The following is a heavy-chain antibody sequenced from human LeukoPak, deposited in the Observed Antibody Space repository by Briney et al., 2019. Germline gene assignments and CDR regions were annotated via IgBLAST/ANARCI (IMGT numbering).Heavy chain of an antibody. CDR1: GFPFSDYG. V-gene: IGHV3-30*18. CDR2: ISHDGSNK. J-gene: IGHJ4*02. CDR3: AKDLYGWLGELLLPHY. Sequence: PGGSLRLSCAASGFPFSDYGMYWVRQAPGKGLEWLAVISHDGSNKYYADSVKGRITISRDNSKNTLYLLMNSLRAEDTAVYYCAKDLYGWLGELLLPHYWGQGTLVTVSS. D-gene: IGHD3-10*01.